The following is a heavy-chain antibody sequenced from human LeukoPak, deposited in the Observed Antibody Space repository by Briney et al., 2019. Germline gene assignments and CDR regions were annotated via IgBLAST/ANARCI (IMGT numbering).Heavy chain of an antibody. J-gene: IGHJ4*02. CDR1: GYTFTSYG. V-gene: IGHV1-18*01. D-gene: IGHD3-9*01. Sequence: ASVKVSCKASGYTFTSYGISWVRQAPGQGLEWMGWISAYNGNTNYAQKLQGRVTMTTDTSTSTAYMELRSLRSDDTAAYYCARGALRYFDWLLSDFDYWGQGTLVTVSS. CDR2: ISAYNGNT. CDR3: ARGALRYFDWLLSDFDY.